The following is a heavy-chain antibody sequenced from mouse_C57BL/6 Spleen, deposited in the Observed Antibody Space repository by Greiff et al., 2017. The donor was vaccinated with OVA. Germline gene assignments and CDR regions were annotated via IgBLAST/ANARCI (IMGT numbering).Heavy chain of an antibody. V-gene: IGHV1-62-2*01. J-gene: IGHJ3*01. CDR3: ARHESCITTVVASRPGLAY. D-gene: IGHD1-1*01. CDR2: FYPGSGSI. Sequence: QVQLKESGAELVKPGASVKLSCKASGYTFTEYTIHWVKQRSGQGLEWIGWFYPGSGSIKYNEKFKGKATLTADKSSSTAYMELSSLTSEDSAVYVCARHESCITTVVASRPGLAYWGQGTLVTVSA. CDR1: GYTFTEYT.